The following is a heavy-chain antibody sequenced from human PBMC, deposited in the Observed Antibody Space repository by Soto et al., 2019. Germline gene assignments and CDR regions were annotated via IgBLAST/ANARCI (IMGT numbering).Heavy chain of an antibody. CDR3: ARWAGWFDP. J-gene: IGHJ5*02. CDR2: INGDGSST. Sequence: EVQLVESGGGLVQPGGSLRLSCEASGFTFSNSWMHWVRQAPGKGLVWVSRINGDGSSTTYADSVKGRFTISRDNAKNTLYLQMNSLRVEDTAVYYCARWAGWFDPWGQGTLVTVSS. CDR1: GFTFSNSW. V-gene: IGHV3-74*01.